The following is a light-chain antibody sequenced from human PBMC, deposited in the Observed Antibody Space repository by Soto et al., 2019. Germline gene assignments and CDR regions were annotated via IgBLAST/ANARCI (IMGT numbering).Light chain of an antibody. V-gene: IGKV3-20*01. CDR2: GAS. CDR1: QSVSYSY. J-gene: IGKJ4*01. Sequence: EIVLTQSPGTLSLSPGERATLSCRASQSVSYSYLAWLQQKPGQAPRLLIYGASSRATGIPDRFSGSGSGTDFTLTISRLEPEDFAVYYCQQYGSSPHTFGGGTKVEIK. CDR3: QQYGSSPHT.